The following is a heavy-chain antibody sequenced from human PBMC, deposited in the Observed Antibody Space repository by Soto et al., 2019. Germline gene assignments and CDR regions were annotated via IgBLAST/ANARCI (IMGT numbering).Heavy chain of an antibody. CDR1: GGSISSGGYY. D-gene: IGHD6-13*01. Sequence: LSLTCTVSGGSISSGGYYWSWIRQHPGKGLEWIGYIYYSGSTYYNPSLKSRVTISVDTSKNQFSLKLSSVTAADTAVYYCARARIAAAGTTAFDYWGQGTLVTVSS. J-gene: IGHJ4*02. V-gene: IGHV4-31*03. CDR2: IYYSGST. CDR3: ARARIAAAGTTAFDY.